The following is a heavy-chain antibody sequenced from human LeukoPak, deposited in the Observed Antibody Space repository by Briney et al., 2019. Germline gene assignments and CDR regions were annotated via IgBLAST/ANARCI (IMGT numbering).Heavy chain of an antibody. Sequence: AASVKVSCKASGYTFTSYDINWVRQATGQGLEWMGWMNPNSGNTGYAQKFQGRVTMTRNTSISTAYMELRSLRSDDTAVYYCARDHWELWWWAKTASPYYFDYWGQGTLVTVSS. D-gene: IGHD1-26*01. V-gene: IGHV1-8*01. CDR3: ARDHWELWWWAKTASPYYFDY. CDR2: MNPNSGNT. J-gene: IGHJ4*02. CDR1: GYTFTSYD.